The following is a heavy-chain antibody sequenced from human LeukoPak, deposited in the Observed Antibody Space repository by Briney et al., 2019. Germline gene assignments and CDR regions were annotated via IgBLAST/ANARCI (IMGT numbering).Heavy chain of an antibody. CDR1: GFTFSSYS. V-gene: IGHV3-21*01. D-gene: IGHD6-13*01. J-gene: IGHJ4*02. Sequence: PGGSLRLSCAASGFTFSSYSMNWVRQAPGKGLEWVSSISSSSSYIYYADSVKGRFTISRDNAKNSLYLQMNSLRAEDTAVYYCARDLDASGSSWYRVFDYWGQGTLVTVSS. CDR2: ISSSSSYI. CDR3: ARDLDASGSSWYRVFDY.